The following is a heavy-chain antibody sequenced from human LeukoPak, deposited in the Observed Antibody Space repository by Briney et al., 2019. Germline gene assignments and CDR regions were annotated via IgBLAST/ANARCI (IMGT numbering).Heavy chain of an antibody. CDR3: ATDVHPGNNWFDP. D-gene: IGHD1-1*01. J-gene: IGHJ5*02. CDR1: GFTFRGFG. Sequence: GVSLRLYCAASGFTFRGFGMHWVRQALGKGLEWVAFIRYDASNKYYADSVKGRFTISRDNSKNTLYLQMNSLRAEDTAVYYCATDVHPGNNWFDPWGQGTLVTVSS. CDR2: IRYDASNK. V-gene: IGHV3-30*02.